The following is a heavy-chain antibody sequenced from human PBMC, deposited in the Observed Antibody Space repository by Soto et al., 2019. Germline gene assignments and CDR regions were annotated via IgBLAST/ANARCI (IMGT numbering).Heavy chain of an antibody. CDR1: GGTFSSYA. J-gene: IGHJ4*02. V-gene: IGHV1-69*13. Sequence: ASVKVSCKASGGTFSSYAISWVRQAPGQGLEWMGGIIPIFGTANYAQEFQGRVTITADESTSTAYMELSSLRSEDTAVYYCARAHPYYYDSPRSWQAFDYWGQGTLVTVSS. D-gene: IGHD3-22*01. CDR3: ARAHPYYYDSPRSWQAFDY. CDR2: IIPIFGTA.